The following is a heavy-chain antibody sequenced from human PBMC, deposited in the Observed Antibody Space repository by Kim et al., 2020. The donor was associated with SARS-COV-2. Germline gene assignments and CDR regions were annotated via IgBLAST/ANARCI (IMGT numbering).Heavy chain of an antibody. Sequence: AQKIQGRVTMTTDTSTSTAYMELRSLRSDDTAVYYWARDSRNWNDWFDPWGQGTLVTVSS. D-gene: IGHD1-20*01. J-gene: IGHJ5*02. CDR3: ARDSRNWNDWFDP. V-gene: IGHV1-18*01.